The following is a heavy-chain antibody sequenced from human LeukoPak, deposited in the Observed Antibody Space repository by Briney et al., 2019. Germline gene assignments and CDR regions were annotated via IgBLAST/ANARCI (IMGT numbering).Heavy chain of an antibody. Sequence: ASVKVSCKASGYTFTSYGINWVRQAPGQGLEWMGWIRVYNGNTNYAQKLQGRVTMTTDTSTSTAYMELSSLRSEDTAVYYCARGLIMTWFGELLYPQNDYWGQGTLVTVSS. CDR1: GYTFTSYG. CDR3: ARGLIMTWFGELLYPQNDY. V-gene: IGHV1-18*01. CDR2: IRVYNGNT. J-gene: IGHJ4*02. D-gene: IGHD3-10*01.